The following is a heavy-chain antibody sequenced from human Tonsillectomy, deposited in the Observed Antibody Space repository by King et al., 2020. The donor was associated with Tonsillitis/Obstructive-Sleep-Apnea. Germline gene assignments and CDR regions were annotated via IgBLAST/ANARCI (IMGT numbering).Heavy chain of an antibody. CDR1: GFTVSTTY. Sequence: VQLVESGGGLIQPGGSLRLSCAAAGFTVSTTYLIWVRQAPGKGLGLVSVIYGDGGTYYADSVEGRFTVSRDNSKHTLYLQMNSLRADDTAVYYCARGILRYAGFDIWGQGTVVTVSS. D-gene: IGHD5/OR15-5a*01. J-gene: IGHJ3*02. CDR2: IYGDGGT. V-gene: IGHV3-53*01. CDR3: ARGILRYAGFDI.